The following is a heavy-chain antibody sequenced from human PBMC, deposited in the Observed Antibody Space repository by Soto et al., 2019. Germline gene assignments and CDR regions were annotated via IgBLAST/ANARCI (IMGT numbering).Heavy chain of an antibody. D-gene: IGHD6-6*01. CDR1: GYTFTSYD. CDR3: ARVREYSRTFDP. Sequence: QVQLVQSGAEVKKPGASVKVSCKASGYTFTSYDINWVRQATGQGLEWMGWMNPNSGNTGYAQKFQGRVTMTRKTSISTAYMELSSLRSEDTAVYYCARVREYSRTFDPWGQGTLVTVSS. V-gene: IGHV1-8*01. CDR2: MNPNSGNT. J-gene: IGHJ5*02.